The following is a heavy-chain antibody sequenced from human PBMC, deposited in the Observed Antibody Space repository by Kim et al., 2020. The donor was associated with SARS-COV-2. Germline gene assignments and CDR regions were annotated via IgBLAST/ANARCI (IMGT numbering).Heavy chain of an antibody. Sequence: AQKFQGRVTTTADESTSTAYMELSSLRSEDTAVYYCARQGIAVAGSFDYWGQGTLVTVSS. CDR3: ARQGIAVAGSFDY. J-gene: IGHJ4*02. D-gene: IGHD6-19*01. V-gene: IGHV1-69*01.